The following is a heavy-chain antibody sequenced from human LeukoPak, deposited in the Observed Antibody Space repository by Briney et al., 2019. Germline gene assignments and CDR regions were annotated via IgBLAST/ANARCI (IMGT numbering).Heavy chain of an antibody. CDR2: ISGSSGII. CDR1: GFTFNTYT. Sequence: PWGSLRLSCAASGFTFNTYTMNWVRQAPGKGLEWVSYISGSSGIIDYADSVRGRFTISRDNAKNSLYLQMNSLRAEDTAVYYCARDAFGVDKSPFWGQGTLVTVSS. V-gene: IGHV3-48*01. J-gene: IGHJ4*02. D-gene: IGHD3-3*01. CDR3: ARDAFGVDKSPF.